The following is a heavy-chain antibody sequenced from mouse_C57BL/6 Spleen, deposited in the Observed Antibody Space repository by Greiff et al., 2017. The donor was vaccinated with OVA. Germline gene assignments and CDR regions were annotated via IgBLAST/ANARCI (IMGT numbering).Heavy chain of an antibody. CDR2: ISNGGGST. V-gene: IGHV5-12*01. J-gene: IGHJ3*01. CDR3: ARHDYNWFAY. Sequence: DVHLVESGGGLVQPGGSLKLSCAASGFTFSDYYMYWVRQTPEKRLEWVAYISNGGGSTYYPDTVKGRFTISRDNAKNTLYLQMSRLKSEDTAMYYCARHDYNWFAYWGQGTLVTVSA. D-gene: IGHD2-12*01. CDR1: GFTFSDYY.